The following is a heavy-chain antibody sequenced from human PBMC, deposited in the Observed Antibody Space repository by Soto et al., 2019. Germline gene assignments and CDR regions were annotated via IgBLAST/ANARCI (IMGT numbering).Heavy chain of an antibody. CDR2: IYPGDSDT. CDR1: GYSFTSYW. J-gene: IGHJ3*02. D-gene: IGHD3-10*01. V-gene: IGHV5-51*01. Sequence: GESLKISCKGSGYSFTSYWIGWVRQMPGNGLEWMGIIYPGDSDTRYSPSFQGQVTISADKSISTAYLQWSSLKASDTAMYYCARRGVITHDAFDIWGQGTMVTVSS. CDR3: ARRGVITHDAFDI.